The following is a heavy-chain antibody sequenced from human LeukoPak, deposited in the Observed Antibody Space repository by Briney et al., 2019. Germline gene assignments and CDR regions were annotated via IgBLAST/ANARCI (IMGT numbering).Heavy chain of an antibody. CDR3: TRSRRDGYGFDY. V-gene: IGHV3-74*01. Sequence: GGSLRLSCAASGFTFSTYWMHWVRQAPGKGLVWVSRISSDGINTNYADSVKGRFTISRDDSKNTAYLQMNSLKTEDTAVYYCTRSRRDGYGFDYWGQGTLVTVSS. CDR1: GFTFSTYW. J-gene: IGHJ4*02. D-gene: IGHD5-24*01. CDR2: ISSDGINT.